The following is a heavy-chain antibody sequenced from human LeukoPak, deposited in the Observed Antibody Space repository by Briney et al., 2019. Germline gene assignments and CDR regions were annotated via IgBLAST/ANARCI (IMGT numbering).Heavy chain of an antibody. CDR3: ARGLYSYDY. Sequence: GGSLRLSXGASGFRFSDYYMAWIRQAPGKGLEWISYISYSGSPIDYADSMKGRFTISRDNAKNSLYLQMDSLRVEDTAVYYCARGLYSYDYWGQGTLVTVSS. V-gene: IGHV3-11*04. CDR2: ISYSGSPI. CDR1: GFRFSDYY. D-gene: IGHD3-16*01. J-gene: IGHJ4*02.